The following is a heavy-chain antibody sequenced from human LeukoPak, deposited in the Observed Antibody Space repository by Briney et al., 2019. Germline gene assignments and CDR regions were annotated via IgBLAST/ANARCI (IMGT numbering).Heavy chain of an antibody. CDR1: GGSISSYY. D-gene: IGHD2-15*01. V-gene: IGHV4-4*07. J-gene: IGHJ4*02. CDR2: ISCSGNT. Sequence: PETLSLTCTVSGGSISSYYWSWVRQPAGKGLEWIGRISCSGNTNYNPSLKSRVTMSVDTSRNQFSLKLSSVTAADTAVYYCARESVGYCRGGSCPYYFHYWGQGTLVTVSS. CDR3: ARESVGYCRGGSCPYYFHY.